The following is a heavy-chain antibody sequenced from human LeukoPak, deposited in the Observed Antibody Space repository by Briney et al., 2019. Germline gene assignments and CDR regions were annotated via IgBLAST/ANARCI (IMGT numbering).Heavy chain of an antibody. Sequence: GGSLRLSCAASGFTFSSYEMNRVRQAPGKGLEWVSYISGSGSTIYYADSVKGRFTISRDNSKNTLYLQMNSLRAEDTAVYYCAKEGILWFGELFPEHWGQGTLVTVSS. V-gene: IGHV3-48*03. CDR3: AKEGILWFGELFPEH. CDR2: ISGSGSTI. CDR1: GFTFSSYE. J-gene: IGHJ1*01. D-gene: IGHD3-10*01.